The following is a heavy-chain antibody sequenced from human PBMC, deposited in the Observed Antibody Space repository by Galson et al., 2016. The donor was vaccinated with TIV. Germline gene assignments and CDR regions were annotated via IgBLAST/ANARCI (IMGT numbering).Heavy chain of an antibody. D-gene: IGHD4-17*01. V-gene: IGHV5-51*03. Sequence: QSGAEVKKPGESLKISCKASGYRFTSYRIAWVRQVPGKGLEWVGVVNPGGSIIRYSPPFHGQVTISSDKSINTAYLQWISLKASDTATYYCARQYDFGDYRGDAFDIWGQGTMVIVSS. CDR2: VNPGGSII. CDR3: ARQYDFGDYRGDAFDI. J-gene: IGHJ3*02. CDR1: GYRFTSYR.